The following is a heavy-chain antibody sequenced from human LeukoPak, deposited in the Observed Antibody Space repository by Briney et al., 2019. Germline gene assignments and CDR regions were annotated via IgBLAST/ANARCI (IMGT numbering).Heavy chain of an antibody. V-gene: IGHV4-39*01. CDR3: ARNSRYDSSGGGYFDFDY. J-gene: IGHJ4*02. CDR1: GGSISSSSYY. CDR2: IYYSGST. Sequence: PSETLSLTCTVSGGSISSSSYYWGWIRQPPGKGLEWIGSIYYSGSTYYNPSLKSRVTISVDTSKNQLSLKLSSVTAADTAVYYCARNSRYDSSGGGYFDFDYWGQGTLVTVSS. D-gene: IGHD3-22*01.